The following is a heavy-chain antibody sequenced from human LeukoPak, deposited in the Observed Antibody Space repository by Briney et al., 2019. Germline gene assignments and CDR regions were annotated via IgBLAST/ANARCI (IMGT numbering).Heavy chain of an antibody. Sequence: GGSLRLSCAASGFTFSTYSMHWVRQAPGKGLEWVAVISYDGSKKYYADSVKGRFTISRDNSKRTLYLQMNSLRAEDTAVYYCAKEVYRYLDFDLWGRGTLVTVSS. D-gene: IGHD3-16*02. CDR1: GFTFSTYS. CDR3: AKEVYRYLDFDL. J-gene: IGHJ2*01. CDR2: ISYDGSKK. V-gene: IGHV3-30-3*01.